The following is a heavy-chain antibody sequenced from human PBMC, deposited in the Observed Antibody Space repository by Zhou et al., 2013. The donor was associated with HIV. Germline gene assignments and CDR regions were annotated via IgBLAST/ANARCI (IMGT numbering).Heavy chain of an antibody. V-gene: IGHV1-69*05. CDR1: GGTFSSYA. J-gene: IGHJ3*02. Sequence: QVQLVQSGAEVKKPGSSVKVSCKASGGTFSSYAISWVRQAPGQGLEWMGGIIPIFGTANYAQKFQGRVTITTDESTSTAYMELSSLRSEDTAVYYCARDMVENSYGYPDAFDIWGQGTMVTVSS. CDR3: ARDMVENSYGYPDAFDI. D-gene: IGHD5-18*01. CDR2: IIPIFGTA.